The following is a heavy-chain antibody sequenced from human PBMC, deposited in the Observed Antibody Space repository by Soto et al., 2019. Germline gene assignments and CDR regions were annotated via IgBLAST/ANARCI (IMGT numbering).Heavy chain of an antibody. CDR2: IWYDGSNK. CDR1: GFTFSSYG. Sequence: GSLRLSGAASGFTFSSYGMHWVRQAPGKGLEWVAVIWYDGSNKYYADSVKGRFTISRDNSKNTLYLQMNSLRAEDTAVYYCARERLTYDILTAYYYYGMDVWGQGT. J-gene: IGHJ6*02. V-gene: IGHV3-33*01. D-gene: IGHD3-9*01. CDR3: ARERLTYDILTAYYYYGMDV.